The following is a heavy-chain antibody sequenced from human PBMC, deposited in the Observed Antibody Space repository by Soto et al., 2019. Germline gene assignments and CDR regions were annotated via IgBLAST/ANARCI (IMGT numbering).Heavy chain of an antibody. Sequence: QVQLVESGGGVVQPGRSLRLSCAASGFTFSSYAMHWVRQAPGKGLEWVAVISYDGSNKYYADSVKGRFTISRDNSKNTLYLQMNSLRAEDTAVYYCARDLRVVSGSLSDNYWGQGTLVTVSS. J-gene: IGHJ4*02. V-gene: IGHV3-30-3*01. D-gene: IGHD6-6*01. CDR3: ARDLRVVSGSLSDNY. CDR1: GFTFSSYA. CDR2: ISYDGSNK.